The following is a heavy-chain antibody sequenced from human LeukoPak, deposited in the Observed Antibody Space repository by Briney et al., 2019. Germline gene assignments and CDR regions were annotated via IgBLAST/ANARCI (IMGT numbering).Heavy chain of an antibody. V-gene: IGHV7-4-1*02. J-gene: IGHJ4*02. CDR3: ARARGRFYDSSGPKLDY. CDR1: GYIFTDYT. Sequence: ASVKVSCKAFGYIFTDYTMNWVRQAPGQGLEWMGWINTNTGNPTYAQGFTGRIVFSLDTSVSTAYLQISSLKAEDAAVYYCARARGRFYDSSGPKLDYWGQGTLVTVSS. D-gene: IGHD3-22*01. CDR2: INTNTGNP.